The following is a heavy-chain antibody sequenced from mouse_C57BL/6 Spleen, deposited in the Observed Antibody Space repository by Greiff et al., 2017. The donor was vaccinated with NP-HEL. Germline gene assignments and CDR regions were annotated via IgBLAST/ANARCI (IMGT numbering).Heavy chain of an antibody. D-gene: IGHD1-1*01. CDR2: ISDGGSYT. CDR3: ARDENYYGSSYGYFDV. Sequence: EVQLKESGGGLVKPGGSLKLSCAASGFTFSSYAMSWVRQTPEKRLEWVATISDGGSYTYYPDNVKGRFTISRDNAKNNLYLQMSHLKSEDTAMYYCARDENYYGSSYGYFDVWGTGTTVTVSS. V-gene: IGHV5-4*01. J-gene: IGHJ1*03. CDR1: GFTFSSYA.